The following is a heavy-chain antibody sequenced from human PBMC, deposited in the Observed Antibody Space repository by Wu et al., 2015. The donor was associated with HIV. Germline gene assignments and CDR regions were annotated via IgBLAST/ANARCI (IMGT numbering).Heavy chain of an antibody. Sequence: QVQLVQSGAEVKKPGSSVKVSCKASGGTFSSYAISWVRQAPGQGLEWMGGIIPILGTANYAQKFQGRVTITTDESTSTAYMELSSLRSEDTAVYYCAGDLGGVTYYYGSGNYDAFDIWGQGTMVTVSS. V-gene: IGHV1-69*05. CDR1: GGTFSSYA. CDR2: IIPILGTA. J-gene: IGHJ3*02. D-gene: IGHD3-10*01. CDR3: AGDLGGVTYYYGSGNYDAFDI.